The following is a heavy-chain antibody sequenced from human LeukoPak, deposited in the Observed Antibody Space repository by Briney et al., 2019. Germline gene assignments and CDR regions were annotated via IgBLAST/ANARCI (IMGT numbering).Heavy chain of an antibody. CDR1: GGSISSYY. CDR2: IYYSGST. Sequence: SETLSLTCTVSGGSISSYYWSWIRQPPGKGLEWIGYIYYSGSTNYNPSLKSRVTISVDTSKNQFSLKLSSVTAADTAVYYCARDHRFGTPYGMDVWGQGTTVTVSS. CDR3: ARDHRFGTPYGMDV. V-gene: IGHV4-59*12. D-gene: IGHD3-10*01. J-gene: IGHJ6*02.